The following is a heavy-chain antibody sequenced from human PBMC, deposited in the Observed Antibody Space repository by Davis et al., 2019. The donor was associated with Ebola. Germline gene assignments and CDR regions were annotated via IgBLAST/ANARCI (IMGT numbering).Heavy chain of an antibody. CDR3: ARLRFSAYTNHVPKWFDP. CDR2: VHHSGST. Sequence: PSETLSLTCTVSGASINTINDHWAWIRQPPGKGLEWIARVHHSGSTQYNPSLESRVTISVDTSKNQFALNLASVTAADTAVYFCARLRFSAYTNHVPKWFDPWGQGALVTVSS. J-gene: IGHJ5*02. V-gene: IGHV4-39*01. CDR1: GASINTINDH. D-gene: IGHD1-14*01.